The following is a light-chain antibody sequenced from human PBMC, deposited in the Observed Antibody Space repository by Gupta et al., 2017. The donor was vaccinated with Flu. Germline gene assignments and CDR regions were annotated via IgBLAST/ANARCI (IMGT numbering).Light chain of an antibody. V-gene: IGLV2-8*01. J-gene: IGLJ3*02. CDR2: EVS. CDR3: SSYGGNNNLV. CDR1: SSDVGGYNF. Sequence: QSALTQPPSASGSPGQSITISCTGTSSDVGGYNFFSWYQHHPGKAPKLVIYEVSKRPSGVPDRFSGSKSGNTASLTVSGLQAEDEADYYCSSYGGNNNLVFGGGTKLTVL.